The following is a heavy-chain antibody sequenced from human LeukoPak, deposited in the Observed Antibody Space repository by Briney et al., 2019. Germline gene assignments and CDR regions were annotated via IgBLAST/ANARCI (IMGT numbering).Heavy chain of an antibody. CDR1: GVSISSGGYY. CDR2: IYYSGST. V-gene: IGHV4-31*03. J-gene: IGHJ4*02. CDR3: ARARTGYCSGGSCYSMVY. D-gene: IGHD2-15*01. Sequence: SETLSLTCTVSGVSISSGGYYWSWIRQHPGKALEWIGYIYYSGSTYYNPSLKSRITISVDTSKNQFSLKLSSVTAADTAVYYCARARTGYCSGGSCYSMVYWGQGTLVTVSS.